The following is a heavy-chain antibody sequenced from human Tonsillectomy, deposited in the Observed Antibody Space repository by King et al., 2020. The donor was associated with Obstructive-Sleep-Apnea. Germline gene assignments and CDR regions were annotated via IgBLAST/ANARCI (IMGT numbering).Heavy chain of an antibody. CDR1: GFTFSDYY. D-gene: IGHD2-2*01. V-gene: IGHV3-11*01. Sequence: VQLVESGGGLVKPGGSLRLSCAASGFTFSDYYMSWIRQAPGKGLEWVSYISSSGSTIYYADSVKGRFTISRDNAKNSLYLQMNSLRAEDTAVYYGAREETACSSTSCYVERYWFDPWGQGTLGTVSS. CDR3: AREETACSSTSCYVERYWFDP. CDR2: ISSSGSTI. J-gene: IGHJ5*02.